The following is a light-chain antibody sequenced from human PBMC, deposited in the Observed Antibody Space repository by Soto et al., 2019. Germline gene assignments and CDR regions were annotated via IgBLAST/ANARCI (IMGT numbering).Light chain of an antibody. Sequence: DIVMTQSPNSLAVSLGERATINCQSSQSVLYSSNNKNYFAWYQQRREQPHKLLFYWAFTRESGVPDRFSDSGSGTDLTLTISSLQAEDVAVYYCQQSYSIPFTFGPGTKVDIK. CDR1: QSVLYSSNNKNY. V-gene: IGKV4-1*01. CDR2: WAF. CDR3: QQSYSIPFT. J-gene: IGKJ3*01.